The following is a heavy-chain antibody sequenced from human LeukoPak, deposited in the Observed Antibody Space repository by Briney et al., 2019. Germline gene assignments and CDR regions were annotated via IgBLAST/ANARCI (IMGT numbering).Heavy chain of an antibody. CDR2: FDPEDGET. V-gene: IGHV1-24*01. J-gene: IGHJ4*02. Sequence: ASVKVSCKVSGYTLTELSMHWVRQAPGKGLEWMGGFDPEDGETIYAQKFQGRVTMTEDTSTDTAYMELPSLRSEDTAVYYCATYLAAARPMGLWGQGTLVTVSS. CDR1: GYTLTELS. D-gene: IGHD6-13*01. CDR3: ATYLAAARPMGL.